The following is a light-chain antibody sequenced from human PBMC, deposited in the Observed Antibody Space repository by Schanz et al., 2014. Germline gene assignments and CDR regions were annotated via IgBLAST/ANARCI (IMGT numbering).Light chain of an antibody. CDR3: QQYSNWPSWT. Sequence: EIVMTQSPATLSVSPGERATLSCRASQSVSSNLAWYQQKPGQAPRLLIYGASTRATGIPARFSGSGSGTEFTLTISSLQSEDLAVYYCQQYSNWPSWTFGQGTKVEIK. J-gene: IGKJ1*01. V-gene: IGKV3D-15*01. CDR2: GAS. CDR1: QSVSSN.